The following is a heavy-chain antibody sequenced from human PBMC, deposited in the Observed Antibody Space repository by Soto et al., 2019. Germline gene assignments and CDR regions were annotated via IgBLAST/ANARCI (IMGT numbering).Heavy chain of an antibody. CDR3: ATATYYDSSGYPRIDAFDI. J-gene: IGHJ3*02. Sequence: EVQLLESGGGLVQPGGSLRLSCAASGFTFSSYAMSWVRQAPGKGLEWVSAISGSGGSTYYADSVKGRFTISRDNSKNTLYLQMNSLRAEDTAVYYCATATYYDSSGYPRIDAFDIWGQGTMVTVSS. CDR2: ISGSGGST. V-gene: IGHV3-23*01. CDR1: GFTFSSYA. D-gene: IGHD3-22*01.